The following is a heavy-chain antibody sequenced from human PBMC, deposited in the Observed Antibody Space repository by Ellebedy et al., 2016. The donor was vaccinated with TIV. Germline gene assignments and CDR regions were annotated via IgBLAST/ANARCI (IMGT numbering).Heavy chain of an antibody. CDR2: IIPILGIP. D-gene: IGHD1-26*01. J-gene: IGHJ3*02. V-gene: IGHV1-69*04. CDR3: ARVSRWEAFDI. Sequence: SVKVSXXASVCTFSSYAFSWVRQAPGERLEWMGRIIPILGIPNYAQKFQGRVTISADKSTSTVSLELSSLRSDDTALYYCARVSRWEAFDIWGQGTMVTVSS. CDR1: VCTFSSYA.